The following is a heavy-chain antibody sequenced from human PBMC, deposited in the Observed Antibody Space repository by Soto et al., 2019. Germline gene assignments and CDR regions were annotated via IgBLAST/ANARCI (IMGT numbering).Heavy chain of an antibody. J-gene: IGHJ6*02. D-gene: IGHD6-19*01. CDR1: GFTFSSYA. CDR3: ARDPFIPVSGTGRGYYYGMDV. Sequence: GGSLRLSCAASGFTFSSYAMHWVRQAPGKGLEWVAVISYDGTNKYYADSGKGRFTISRDNSKNTLYLQMNSLRTEDTAVYYCARDPFIPVSGTGRGYYYGMDVWGQGTTVTVSS. V-gene: IGHV3-30-3*01. CDR2: ISYDGTNK.